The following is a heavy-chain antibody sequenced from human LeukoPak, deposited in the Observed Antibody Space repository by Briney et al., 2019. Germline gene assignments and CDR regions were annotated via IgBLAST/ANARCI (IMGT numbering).Heavy chain of an antibody. J-gene: IGHJ5*02. Sequence: GASVKVSCKASGYTFTSYGISWVRQAPGQGLEWMGWISAYNGNTNYAQKLQGRVTMTTDTSTSTAYMELRSLRSDDTAVYYCARDYPRREMSXXXFDPWGQGTLVTVSS. V-gene: IGHV1-18*01. CDR3: ARDYPRREMSXXXFDP. CDR2: ISAYNGNT. D-gene: IGHD5-24*01. CDR1: GYTFTSYG.